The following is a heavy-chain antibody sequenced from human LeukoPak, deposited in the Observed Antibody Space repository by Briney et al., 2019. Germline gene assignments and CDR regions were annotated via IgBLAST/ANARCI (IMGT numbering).Heavy chain of an antibody. J-gene: IGHJ4*02. CDR3: AKDMDHDYDEYGFDY. CDR1: GFSFRSHA. Sequence: GGSLRLSCAASGFSFRSHAMHWVRQAPGKGLEWVAFIRYDGSNKYYADSVKGRCTISRDNSKNTVYLQMNSLGAEDTAVYYCAKDMDHDYDEYGFDYWGQGTPVTVSS. V-gene: IGHV3-30*02. D-gene: IGHD4-17*01. CDR2: IRYDGSNK.